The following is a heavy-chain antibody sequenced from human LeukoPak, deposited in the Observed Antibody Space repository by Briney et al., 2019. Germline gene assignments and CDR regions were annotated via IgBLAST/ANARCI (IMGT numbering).Heavy chain of an antibody. CDR2: IGGSSGST. J-gene: IGHJ6*03. Sequence: PGGSLRLSCAASGFTFTGFAMSWVRQAPGKGPEWVSRIGGSSGSTYYADSVKGRFTISRDNSKKTLYLQMNSLRADDTAVYYCAKMKGPGLYYHYSMDVWGKGTTVIASS. CDR3: AKMKGPGLYYHYSMDV. CDR1: GFTFTGFA. V-gene: IGHV3-23*01.